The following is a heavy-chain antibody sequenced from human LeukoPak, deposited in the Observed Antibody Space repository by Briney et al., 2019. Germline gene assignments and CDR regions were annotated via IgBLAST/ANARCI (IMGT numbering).Heavy chain of an antibody. D-gene: IGHD3-10*01. Sequence: PGGSLRLSCAVSGLTVSSNYMIWVRQAPGKRLEWVSVLYSSGSTYYADSVKGRFIISRDDSKNTLFLQLDSLRAEDTAMYYCARGITVARVWYYLDYWGQGALVTVAS. V-gene: IGHV3-66*01. CDR1: GLTVSSNY. CDR3: ARGITVARVWYYLDY. CDR2: LYSSGST. J-gene: IGHJ4*02.